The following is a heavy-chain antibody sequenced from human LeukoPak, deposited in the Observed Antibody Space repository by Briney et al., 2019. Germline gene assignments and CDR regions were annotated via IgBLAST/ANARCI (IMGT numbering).Heavy chain of an antibody. V-gene: IGHV3-53*01. J-gene: IGHJ4*02. Sequence: GGSLRLSCIASGFIVSDNYMSWVRQAPGKGLEWVSIVYSGGTTSYAGSVKGRFTISRDNSKNMVYLQMTALRADDSAVYYCARGGDGSKHAFDSWGQGTLVTVSS. CDR2: VYSGGTT. CDR1: GFIVSDNY. CDR3: ARGGDGSKHAFDS. D-gene: IGHD5-24*01.